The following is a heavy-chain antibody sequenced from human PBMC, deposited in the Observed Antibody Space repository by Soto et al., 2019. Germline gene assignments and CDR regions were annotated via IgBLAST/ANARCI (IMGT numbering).Heavy chain of an antibody. CDR3: ARERGFGELSLFDY. CDR1: GYTFTGYY. CDR2: INPNSGGT. J-gene: IGHJ4*02. V-gene: IGHV1-2*04. D-gene: IGHD3-10*01. Sequence: QVQLVQSGAEVKKPGASVKVSCKASGYTFTGYYMHWVRQAPGQGLEWMGWINPNSGGTNYAQKFQGWVTMTRDTSISTAYMELSRMRSDDTAVYYCARERGFGELSLFDYWGQGTLVTVSS.